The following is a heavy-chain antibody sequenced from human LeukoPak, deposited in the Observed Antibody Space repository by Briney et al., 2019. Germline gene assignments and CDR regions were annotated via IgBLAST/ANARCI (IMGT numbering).Heavy chain of an antibody. V-gene: IGHV3-20*04. CDR3: ARDRIAAAGTLDY. CDR1: GSTFEDYG. CDR2: IDRNGDST. J-gene: IGHJ4*02. D-gene: IGHD6-13*01. Sequence: GGSLRLSCAASGSTFEDYGMSWVRQGPGKGLEWVSAIDRNGDSTGYADSVKGRFTISRDNAKNSLYLQMNSLRAEDTAVYYCARDRIAAAGTLDYWGQGTLVTVSS.